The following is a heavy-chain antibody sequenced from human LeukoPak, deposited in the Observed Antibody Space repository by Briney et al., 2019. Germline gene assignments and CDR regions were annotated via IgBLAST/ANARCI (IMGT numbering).Heavy chain of an antibody. D-gene: IGHD6-6*01. Sequence: GESLKISCQGSGYSFTSYWIGWVRQMPGKGLEWMGIIYPGDSDTRYSPSFQGQVTISADKSISTAYLQWSSLKASDTAMYYCARGDGGSSRWGAFDIWGQGTMVTVSS. V-gene: IGHV5-51*01. CDR3: ARGDGGSSRWGAFDI. CDR2: IYPGDSDT. J-gene: IGHJ3*02. CDR1: GYSFTSYW.